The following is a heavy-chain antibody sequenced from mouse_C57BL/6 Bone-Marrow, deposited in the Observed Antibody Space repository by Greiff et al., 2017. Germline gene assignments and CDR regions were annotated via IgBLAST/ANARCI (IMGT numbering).Heavy chain of an antibody. D-gene: IGHD2-4*01. CDR2: IHPNSGST. J-gene: IGHJ3*01. CDR3: ARRAIYYDYGEFAY. V-gene: IGHV1-64*01. Sequence: QVQLKQSGAELVKPGASVKLSCKASGYTFPSYWMHWVKQRTGQGLEWIGMIHPNSGSTNYNEKFKSKATLTVDKSSSTAYMQLSSLTSEDSAVYYCARRAIYYDYGEFAYWGQGTLVTVSA. CDR1: GYTFPSYW.